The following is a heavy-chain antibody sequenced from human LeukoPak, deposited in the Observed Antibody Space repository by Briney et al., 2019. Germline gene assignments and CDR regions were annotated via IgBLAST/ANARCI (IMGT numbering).Heavy chain of an antibody. D-gene: IGHD6-19*01. J-gene: IGHJ6*02. CDR2: ISAYNGNT. V-gene: IGHV1-18*01. CDR3: ARVLSSGWYFIAQPPGNGMDV. Sequence: ASVKVSCKASGYTFTSYGISWVRQAPGQGLEWMGWISAYNGNTNYAQKLQGRVTMTTDTSTSTAYMELRSLRSDDTAVYYCARVLSSGWYFIAQPPGNGMDVWGQGTTVTVSS. CDR1: GYTFTSYG.